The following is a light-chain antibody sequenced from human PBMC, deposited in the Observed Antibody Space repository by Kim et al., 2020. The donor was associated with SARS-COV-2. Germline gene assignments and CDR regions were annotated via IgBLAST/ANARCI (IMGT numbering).Light chain of an antibody. Sequence: SAFVGDRVTITCRASQAIRKYVAWYQQKPGKIPKLLIHGVSTLQSGVPSRFSGGGSGTDFTLTIRGLQPEDVATYYCQTYDTVPYNFGQGTKLEI. V-gene: IGKV1-27*01. CDR2: GVS. J-gene: IGKJ2*01. CDR1: QAIRKY. CDR3: QTYDTVPYN.